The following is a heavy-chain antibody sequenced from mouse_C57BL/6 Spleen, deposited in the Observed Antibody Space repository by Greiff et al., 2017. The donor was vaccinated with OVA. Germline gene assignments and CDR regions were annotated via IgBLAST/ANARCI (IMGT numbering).Heavy chain of an antibody. D-gene: IGHD1-1*01. Sequence: QVHVKQSGTELVKPGASVKLSCKASGYTFTSYWMHWVKQRPGQGLEWIGNINPSNGGTNYNEKFKSKATLTVDKSSSTAYMQLSSLTSEDSAVYYCARGGSSYCFDYWGQGTTLTVSS. CDR2: INPSNGGT. V-gene: IGHV1-53*01. J-gene: IGHJ2*01. CDR1: GYTFTSYW. CDR3: ARGGSSYCFDY.